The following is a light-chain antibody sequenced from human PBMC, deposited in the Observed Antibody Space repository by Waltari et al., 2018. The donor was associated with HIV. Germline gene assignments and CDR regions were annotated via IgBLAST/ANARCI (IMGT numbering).Light chain of an antibody. CDR3: YAYAGFSTYL. CDR2: EVK. V-gene: IGLV2-23*02. CDR1: SSDIGTYNL. Sequence: QSALTQSASVSASPGQSITISCTGSSSDIGTYNLVSWFQQHPGKAPRLFIYEVKNRPEGVSPRFSGSKSGNTASLTNSGLQAADEADYHCYAYAGFSTYLFGPGTKVTVL. J-gene: IGLJ1*01.